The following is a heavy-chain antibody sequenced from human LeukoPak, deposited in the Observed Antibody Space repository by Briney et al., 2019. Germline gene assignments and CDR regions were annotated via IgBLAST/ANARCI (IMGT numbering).Heavy chain of an antibody. J-gene: IGHJ4*02. V-gene: IGHV4-39*01. CDR2: IYYSGST. D-gene: IGHD5-12*01. CDR3: ARQPYSGYDLFDY. Sequence: PSETLSLTCTVSGGSISSSSYYWGWIRQPPGKGLEWIGSIYYSGSTYYNPSLKSRVTISVDTSKNQFSLKLSSATAADTAVYYCARQPYSGYDLFDYWGQGTLVTVSS. CDR1: GGSISSSSYY.